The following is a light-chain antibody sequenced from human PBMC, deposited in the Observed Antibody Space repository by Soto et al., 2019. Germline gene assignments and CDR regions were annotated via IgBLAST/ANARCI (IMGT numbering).Light chain of an antibody. CDR1: QSISNH. Sequence: DIPMNQSPSSLSASVEDRVIITCRASQSISNHLNWYQQKPGKAPKLLIFAASSLQSGVPSRFSGSRSGPDFTLTISSLQPEDFATYYCQQSYSSPPTFGQGTMVDIK. J-gene: IGKJ1*01. V-gene: IGKV1-39*01. CDR2: AAS. CDR3: QQSYSSPPT.